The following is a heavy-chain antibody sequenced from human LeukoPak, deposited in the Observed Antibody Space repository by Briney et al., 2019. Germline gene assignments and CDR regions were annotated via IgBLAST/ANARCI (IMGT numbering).Heavy chain of an antibody. V-gene: IGHV4-31*03. Sequence: SETLSLTCTVSGGSISSGGYYWSWIRQRPGKGLEWIGYIYYSGSTYYNPSLKSRVTISVDTSKNQFSLKLSSVTAADTAVYYCARALGHYYYYGMDVWGQGTTVTVSS. CDR2: IYYSGST. CDR3: ARALGHYYYYGMDV. J-gene: IGHJ6*02. D-gene: IGHD3-3*02. CDR1: GGSISSGGYY.